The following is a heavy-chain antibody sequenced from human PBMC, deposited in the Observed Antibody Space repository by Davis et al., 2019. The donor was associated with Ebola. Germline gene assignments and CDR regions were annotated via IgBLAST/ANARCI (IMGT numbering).Heavy chain of an antibody. CDR2: INAGNGNT. CDR3: ARDHHPTTGDYGPYYGMDV. CDR1: GYTFTSYA. D-gene: IGHD4-17*01. Sequence: ASVKVSCKASGYTFTSYAMQWVRQAPGQRLQWLGSINAGNGNTKYSQKFQGRVTITSDKSTSTAYMELSSLRTADTAVYYCARDHHPTTGDYGPYYGMDVWGQGTTVTVSS. J-gene: IGHJ6*02. V-gene: IGHV1-3*01.